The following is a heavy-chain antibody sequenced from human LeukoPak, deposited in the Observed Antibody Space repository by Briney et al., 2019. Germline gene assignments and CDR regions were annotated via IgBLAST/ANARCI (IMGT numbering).Heavy chain of an antibody. V-gene: IGHV1-2*06. CDR3: ARALRWGYYYYYMDV. CDR1: GYTFTGYY. Sequence: ASVKVSCKASGYTFTGYYMHWGRQAPGQGLEWMGRINPNSGGTNYAQKFQGRVTMTRDTSISTAYVELSRLRSDDTAVYYCARALRWGYYYYYMDVWGKGTTVTVSS. D-gene: IGHD3-16*01. CDR2: INPNSGGT. J-gene: IGHJ6*03.